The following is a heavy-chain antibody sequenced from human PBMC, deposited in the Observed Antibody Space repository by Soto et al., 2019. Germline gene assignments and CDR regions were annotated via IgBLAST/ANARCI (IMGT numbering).Heavy chain of an antibody. V-gene: IGHV3-11*06. CDR2: ISGTSDSI. Sequence: PGGSPRLSCAASGFTFSDYYMSWIRQVPGKGLEWVAYISGTSDSIPYADSVKGRFTISRDNAKNSLYLQMNSLRAEDTAVYYCARVGVVTAAGTSDYWGQGTLVTVSS. D-gene: IGHD6-13*01. J-gene: IGHJ4*02. CDR3: ARVGVVTAAGTSDY. CDR1: GFTFSDYY.